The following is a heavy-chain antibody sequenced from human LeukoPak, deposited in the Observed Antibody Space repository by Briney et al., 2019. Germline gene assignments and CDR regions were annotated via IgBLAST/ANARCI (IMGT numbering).Heavy chain of an antibody. CDR2: IYTSGST. CDR1: GGSISSYY. J-gene: IGHJ6*02. CDR3: ARAGVYDILTGYYLNYYYYYGMDV. D-gene: IGHD3-9*01. Sequence: PSETLSLTCTVSGGSISSYYWSWIRQPPGKGLEWIGYIYTSGSTNYNPSLKSRVTISVDTSKNQFSLKLSSVTAADTAVYYCARAGVYDILTGYYLNYYYYYGMDVWGQGTTVTVSS. V-gene: IGHV4-4*09.